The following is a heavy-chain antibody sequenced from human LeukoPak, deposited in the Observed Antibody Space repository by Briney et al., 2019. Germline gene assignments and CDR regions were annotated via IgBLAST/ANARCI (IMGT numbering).Heavy chain of an antibody. D-gene: IGHD3-16*01. V-gene: IGHV4-59*01. J-gene: IGHJ4*02. CDR2: TYYSGRT. CDR3: AWQYDREPFDY. Sequence: PSETLSLTCTVSGVSISSYYWSWLRQPPGKGLEWIRYTYYSGRTNYNHSLKSRVTKSVVTADKQFDLKLRSVTAAYTAVYCYAWQYDREPFDYWGQGTLVSVSS. CDR1: GVSISSYY.